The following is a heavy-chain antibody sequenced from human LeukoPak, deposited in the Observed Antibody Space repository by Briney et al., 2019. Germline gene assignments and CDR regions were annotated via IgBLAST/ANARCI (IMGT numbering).Heavy chain of an antibody. Sequence: GGSLRLSCAASGFTVSSNYMNWVRQAPGKGLEWVSSISSSSSYIYYADSVKGRFTISRDNAKNSLYLQMNSLRAEDTAVYYCARAGQSFVRGHYYMDVWGKGTTVTVSS. J-gene: IGHJ6*03. CDR3: ARAGQSFVRGHYYMDV. CDR1: GFTVSSNY. V-gene: IGHV3-21*01. D-gene: IGHD3-10*01. CDR2: ISSSSSYI.